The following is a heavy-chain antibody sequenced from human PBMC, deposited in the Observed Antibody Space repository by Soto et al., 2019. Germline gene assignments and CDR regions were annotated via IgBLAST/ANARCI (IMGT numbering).Heavy chain of an antibody. J-gene: IGHJ5*02. CDR3: ARVICTNGVCSNNWFDP. D-gene: IGHD2-8*01. CDR1: GGSISSGDYY. CDR2: IYYSGST. Sequence: SETLSLTCTVSGGSISSGDYYWSWIRQPPGKGLEWIGYIYYSGSTYYNPSLKSRVTISVDTSKNQFSLKLSSVTAADTAVYYCARVICTNGVCSNNWFDPWGQGTMVTVSS. V-gene: IGHV4-30-4*01.